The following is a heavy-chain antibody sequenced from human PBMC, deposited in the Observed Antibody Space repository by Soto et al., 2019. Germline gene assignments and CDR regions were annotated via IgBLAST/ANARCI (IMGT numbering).Heavy chain of an antibody. Sequence: PSVPMPLPSTVSGGNIGDGYYSRSWNRQQRGKGXEXXGXIXNXXXXXXNSALKSRVTISVDRSKNHFFLNLTSVTAADTAVYYCATYRKFFQIWCQGTTVSVS. J-gene: IGHJ3*02. V-gene: IGHV4-30-2*01. CDR2: IXNXXXX. CDR3: ATYRKFFQI. CDR1: GGNIGDGYYS.